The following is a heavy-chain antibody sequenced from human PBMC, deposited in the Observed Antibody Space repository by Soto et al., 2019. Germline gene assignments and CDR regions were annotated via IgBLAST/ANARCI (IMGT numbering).Heavy chain of an antibody. D-gene: IGHD6-19*01. CDR3: GKGGIAVVAYGGGFDI. CDR2: ISNSGGGT. V-gene: IGHV3-23*01. J-gene: IGHJ3*02. Sequence: PVGSLRLSCVASGFTLSSYAISCVRQAPGKGLEWVSGISNSGGGTYYADSVKGRFTISRDSFKNTLYLQMTSLRAEDTALYYWGKGGIAVVAYGGGFDIWGQGKMVTVS. CDR1: GFTLSSYA.